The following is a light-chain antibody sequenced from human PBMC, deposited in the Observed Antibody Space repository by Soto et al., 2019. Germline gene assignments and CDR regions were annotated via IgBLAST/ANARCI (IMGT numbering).Light chain of an antibody. CDR2: DAS. CDR1: QSISSY. J-gene: IGKJ1*01. Sequence: DGQRIESRGSLSASVGDRVTITCRASQSISSYLNWYQQKPGKAPNLLIHDASSLQSGVPSRFSGSGSGTDFTLTISSLQTEDFATYYCHQNYNVPPWTFGQATKVDI. CDR3: HQNYNVPPWT. V-gene: IGKV1-39*01.